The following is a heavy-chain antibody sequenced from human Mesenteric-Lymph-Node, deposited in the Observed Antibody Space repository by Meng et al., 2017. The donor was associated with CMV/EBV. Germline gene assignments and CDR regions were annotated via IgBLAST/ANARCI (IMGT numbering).Heavy chain of an antibody. J-gene: IGHJ6*02. Sequence: GSLRLSCTVSGGSISSGIYYWGWIRQPQGKGLEWIGSIDYTGSPHYNPSLKSRVTISVDMSKNQFSLKLSSVTAADTAVYYCARDLRSMSYYYGMDVWGQGTTVTVSS. D-gene: IGHD5/OR15-5a*01. CDR2: IDYTGSP. V-gene: IGHV4-39*07. CDR1: GGSISSGIYY. CDR3: ARDLRSMSYYYGMDV.